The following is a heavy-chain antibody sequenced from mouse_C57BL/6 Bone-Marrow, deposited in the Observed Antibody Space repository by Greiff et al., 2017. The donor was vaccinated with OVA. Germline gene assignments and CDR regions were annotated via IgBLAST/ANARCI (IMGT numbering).Heavy chain of an antibody. V-gene: IGHV7-1*01. CDR3: ARGYGSSLYWYFDV. J-gene: IGHJ1*03. D-gene: IGHD1-1*01. Sequence: EVQVVESGGGLVQSGRSLRLSCATSGFTFSDFYMEWVRQAPGKGLEWIAASRNKANDYTPEYSASVKGRFIVSRDTSQSILYLQMNALRAEDTAIYYCARGYGSSLYWYFDVWGTGTTVTVSS. CDR2: SRNKANDYTP. CDR1: GFTFSDFY.